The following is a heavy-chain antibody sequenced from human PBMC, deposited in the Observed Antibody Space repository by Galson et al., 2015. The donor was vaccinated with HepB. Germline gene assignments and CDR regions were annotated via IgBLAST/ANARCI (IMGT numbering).Heavy chain of an antibody. J-gene: IGHJ4*02. CDR3: ARDRDYRLDY. CDR2: ISACRGNT. D-gene: IGHD4/OR15-4a*01. Sequence: SVKVSCKASGYTFTSNGISWVRQAPGQGLEWMGWISACRGNTYYAQKLQGRVTMTRDTSTGTAYVELGSLSSDDTAVYYCARDRDYRLDYWGQGTLVTVSS. V-gene: IGHV1-18*04. CDR1: GYTFTSNG.